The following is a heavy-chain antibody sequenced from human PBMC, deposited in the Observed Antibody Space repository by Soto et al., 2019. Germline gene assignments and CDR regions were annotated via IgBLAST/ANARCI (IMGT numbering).Heavy chain of an antibody. V-gene: IGHV1-46*01. CDR3: ATSRISIAVAGETEYYFDY. J-gene: IGHJ4*02. CDR1: GYTFTTYY. CDR2: INPSGGTT. Sequence: ASVKVSCKASGYTFTTYYIHWLRQAPGQGPEWMGMINPSGGTTTYGEKFHGRVTLTRDTSRSTVYMDLSSLRSDDTAVYYCATSRISIAVAGETEYYFDYWGQGTPVTVS. D-gene: IGHD6-19*01.